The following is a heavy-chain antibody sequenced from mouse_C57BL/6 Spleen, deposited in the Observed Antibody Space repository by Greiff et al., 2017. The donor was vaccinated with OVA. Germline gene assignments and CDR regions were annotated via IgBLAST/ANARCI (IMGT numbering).Heavy chain of an antibody. Sequence: QVQLQQPGAELVKPGASVKLSCKASGYTFTSYWMHWVKQRPGQGLEWIGEIDPSSSYTNYNQKFKGKATLTVDTSSSTAYMQLSSLTSEDSAVYYCARGRVAGGYWGQGTTLTVSS. J-gene: IGHJ2*01. D-gene: IGHD4-1*01. CDR3: ARGRVAGGY. V-gene: IGHV1-50*01. CDR1: GYTFTSYW. CDR2: IDPSSSYT.